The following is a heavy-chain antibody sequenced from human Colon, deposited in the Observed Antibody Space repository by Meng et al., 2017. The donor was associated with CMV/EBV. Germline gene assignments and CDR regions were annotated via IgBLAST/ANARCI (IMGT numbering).Heavy chain of an antibody. V-gene: IGHV1-69*10. CDR1: GGSFSSYA. J-gene: IGHJ4*02. CDR3: AREQYYYDANRFVFHYFDY. Sequence: SVKVSCKPSGGSFSSYAISWMRQVPGQGLEWVGGIIPILNIPSYAQRLQGRITLSADPSTTTAYMELSSLRSEDTAIYYCAREQYYYDANRFVFHYFDYWGQGTLVTVSS. D-gene: IGHD3-22*01. CDR2: IIPILNIP.